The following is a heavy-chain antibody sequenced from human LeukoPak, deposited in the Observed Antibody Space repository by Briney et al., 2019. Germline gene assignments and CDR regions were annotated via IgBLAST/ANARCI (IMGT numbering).Heavy chain of an antibody. CDR1: GFTFSSYA. D-gene: IGHD5-18*01. CDR3: AKGSLRGQLWFGYDY. J-gene: IGHJ4*02. Sequence: GGSLRLSCAASGFTFSSYAMSWVRQAPGKGLEWVSAISGSGGSTYYADSVKGRFTISRDNSKKTLYLQLNSLRAEDTAVYYCAKGSLRGQLWFGYDYWGQGTLVTVSS. CDR2: ISGSGGST. V-gene: IGHV3-23*01.